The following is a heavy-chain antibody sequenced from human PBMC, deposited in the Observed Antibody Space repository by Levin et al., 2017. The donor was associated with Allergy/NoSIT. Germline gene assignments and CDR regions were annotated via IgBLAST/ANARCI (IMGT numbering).Heavy chain of an antibody. CDR3: VAYSNAWYYCY. Sequence: PGGSLRLSCAASGFSFSNYWMTWVRQTPGKGLEWVANIKQDGTEKNYVDSVKGRFTIARDNAKNSLYLQMNSLRVEDTAVYYCVAYSNAWYYCYWGQGTLVTVSS. CDR1: GFSFSNYW. D-gene: IGHD6-19*01. CDR2: IKQDGTEK. J-gene: IGHJ4*02. V-gene: IGHV3-7*02.